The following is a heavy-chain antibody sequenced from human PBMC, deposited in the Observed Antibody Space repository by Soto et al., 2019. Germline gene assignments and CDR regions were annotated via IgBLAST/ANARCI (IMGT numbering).Heavy chain of an antibody. CDR1: GFTVSSNY. D-gene: IGHD3-3*01. V-gene: IGHV3-53*01. CDR2: IYSGGST. J-gene: IGHJ6*02. Sequence: PGGSLRLSCAASGFTVSSNYMSWVRQAPGKGLEWVSVIYSGGSTYYADSVEGRFTISRDNSKNTLYLQMNSLRAEDTAVYYCARNSGIFGADIYYYYGMDVWGQGTTVTVSS. CDR3: ARNSGIFGADIYYYYGMDV.